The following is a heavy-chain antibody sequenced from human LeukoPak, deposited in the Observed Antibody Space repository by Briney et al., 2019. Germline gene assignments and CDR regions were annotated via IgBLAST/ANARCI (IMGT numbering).Heavy chain of an antibody. CDR3: AREWFYDSSGYYVY. J-gene: IGHJ4*02. V-gene: IGHV3-7*01. CDR2: IKEDGSDK. Sequence: PGGSLRLSCAASGFTFSSYWMAWVRQAPGKGLEWVANIKEDGSDKYCVDSVKGRFTISRDNAKNSLYLQMNSLRDEDTAVYYCAREWFYDSSGYYVYWGQGTLVTVSS. CDR1: GFTFSSYW. D-gene: IGHD3-22*01.